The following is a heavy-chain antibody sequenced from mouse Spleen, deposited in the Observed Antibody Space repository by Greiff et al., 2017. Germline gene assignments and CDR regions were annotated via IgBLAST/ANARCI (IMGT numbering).Heavy chain of an antibody. CDR1: GFNIKDDY. Sequence: EVQLQESGAELVRPGASVKLSCTASGFNIKDDYMHWVKQRPEQGLEWIGWIDPETGDTEYASKFQGKATITADTSSNTAYLQLSSLTSEDTAVYYCLRGAMDYWGQGTSVTVSS. D-gene: IGHD2-12*01. CDR2: IDPETGDT. CDR3: LRGAMDY. V-gene: IGHV14-4*01. J-gene: IGHJ4*01.